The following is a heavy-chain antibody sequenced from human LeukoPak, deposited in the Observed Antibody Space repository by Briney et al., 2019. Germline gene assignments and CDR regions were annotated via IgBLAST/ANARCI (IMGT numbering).Heavy chain of an antibody. V-gene: IGHV1-2*02. Sequence: ASVKVSCKASGYTFTGYYMHWVRQAPGQGLEWMGWINPNSGGTNYAQKFQGRVTMTRNTSIGTAYMELSSLRSDDTAVYYCARRGCGGDCYSAHWGQGTLVTVSS. CDR2: INPNSGGT. CDR1: GYTFTGYY. D-gene: IGHD2-21*02. J-gene: IGHJ4*02. CDR3: ARRGCGGDCYSAH.